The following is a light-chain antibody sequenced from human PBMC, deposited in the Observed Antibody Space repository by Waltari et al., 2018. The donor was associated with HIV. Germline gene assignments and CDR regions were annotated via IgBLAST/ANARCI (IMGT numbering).Light chain of an antibody. CDR3: QQRSTWPLT. CDR1: QSVSSD. CDR2: DAS. J-gene: IGKJ1*01. V-gene: IGKV3-11*01. Sequence: EIVLTQSPATLSLSPGDRATLSCRASQSVSSDLAWYQQKPGQAPRLLIYDASTRATGIPVRFSGSGSGTDFTLTVSSLEPEDFAMYYCQQRSTWPLTFGQGTRVEIK.